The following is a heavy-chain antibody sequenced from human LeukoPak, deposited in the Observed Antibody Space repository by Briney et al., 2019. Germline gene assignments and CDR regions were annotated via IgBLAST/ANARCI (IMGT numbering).Heavy chain of an antibody. CDR3: ARSAGYQLLEGYYYYMDV. CDR1: GGSIGPYY. D-gene: IGHD2-2*01. V-gene: IGHV4-59*10. CDR2: IYTTGTA. Sequence: SETLSLTCLLSGGSIGPYYWSWIRQAAGKGPEWIGRIYTTGTADYNPSLKGRVFLSVDTSMNQFSLKVTSVTAADTAVYYCARSAGYQLLEGYYYYMDVWGKGTTVTVSS. J-gene: IGHJ6*03.